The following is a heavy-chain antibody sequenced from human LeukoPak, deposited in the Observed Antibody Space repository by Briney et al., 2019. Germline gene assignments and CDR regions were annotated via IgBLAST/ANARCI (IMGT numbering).Heavy chain of an antibody. D-gene: IGHD6-13*01. CDR2: IYTSGST. CDR3: ARGDSSSWYGFDY. V-gene: IGHV4-61*02. Sequence: PSQTLSLACTVSGGSISSGGYYWSWIRQPAGKGLEWIGRIYTSGSTNYNPSLKSRVTMSVDTSKNQFSLKLSSVTAADTAVYYCARGDSSSWYGFDYWGQGTLVTVSS. CDR1: GGSISSGGYY. J-gene: IGHJ4*02.